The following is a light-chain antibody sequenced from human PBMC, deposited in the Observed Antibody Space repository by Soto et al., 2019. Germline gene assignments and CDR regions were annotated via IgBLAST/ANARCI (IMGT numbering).Light chain of an antibody. J-gene: IGLJ2*01. CDR2: EVS. V-gene: IGLV2-8*01. CDR3: SSYAGSNNLV. CDR1: SSDVGGDNH. Sequence: QSVLTQPPSASGSPGQSVTISCTGTSSDVGGDNHVSWYQQHPGKAPKFMIYEVSKRPSGVPDRFSGSKSGNTASLIVSGLQAEDEADYYCSSYAGSNNLVFGGGTKLTVL.